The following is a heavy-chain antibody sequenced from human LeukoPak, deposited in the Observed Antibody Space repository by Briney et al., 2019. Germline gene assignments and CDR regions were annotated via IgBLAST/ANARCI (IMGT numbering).Heavy chain of an antibody. Sequence: GGSLRLSCAAFGFTFSSYWMHWVRQAPGKGLVWVSRINSDGSSTSYADSVKGRFTISRDNAKNTLYLQMNSLRAEDTAVYYCAKAAAGIYFDYWGQGTLVTVSS. V-gene: IGHV3-74*01. CDR1: GFTFSSYW. CDR2: INSDGSST. CDR3: AKAAAGIYFDY. J-gene: IGHJ4*02. D-gene: IGHD6-13*01.